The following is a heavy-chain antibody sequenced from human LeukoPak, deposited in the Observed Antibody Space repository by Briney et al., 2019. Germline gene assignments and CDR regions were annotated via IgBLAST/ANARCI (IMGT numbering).Heavy chain of an antibody. CDR3: ARAEGAYDRAFEY. J-gene: IGHJ4*02. V-gene: IGHV4-61*01. CDR2: ISYSGST. CDR1: GGSVSSSSYY. Sequence: SETLSLTCTVSGGSVSSSSYYWSWIRQPPGKGLEWIGYISYSGSTNYNPSLKSRVTISIDTSKNQFSLKLSSVTAADTAVYYCARAEGAYDRAFEYWGQGTLVTVSS. D-gene: IGHD3-22*01.